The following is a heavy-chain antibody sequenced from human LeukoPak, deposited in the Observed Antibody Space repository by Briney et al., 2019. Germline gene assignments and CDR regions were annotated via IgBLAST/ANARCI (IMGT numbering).Heavy chain of an antibody. CDR2: ISAYNGNT. CDR3: ARVDEGYCSGGSCYYFDY. Sequence: GASVKVSCKGSGYTFTSYGISWVRQAPGQGLEWMGWISAYNGNTNYAQKLQGRVTMTTDTSTSTAYMELRSLRSDDTAVYYCARVDEGYCSGGSCYYFDYWGQGTLVTVSS. J-gene: IGHJ4*02. CDR1: GYTFTSYG. D-gene: IGHD2-15*01. V-gene: IGHV1-18*01.